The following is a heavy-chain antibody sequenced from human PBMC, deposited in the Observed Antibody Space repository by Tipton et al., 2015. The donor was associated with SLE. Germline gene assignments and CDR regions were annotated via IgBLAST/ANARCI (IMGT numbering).Heavy chain of an antibody. Sequence: TLSLTCAVYGGSFSGYYWSWIRQPPGKGLEWIGEINHSGSTNCNPSLKSRVTISVNTSKNQFSLKLSSVTAADTAVYYCAREGGLGMAEYWGQGTLVTVSS. V-gene: IGHV4-34*01. D-gene: IGHD7-27*01. CDR1: GGSFSGYY. CDR2: INHSGST. CDR3: AREGGLGMAEY. J-gene: IGHJ4*02.